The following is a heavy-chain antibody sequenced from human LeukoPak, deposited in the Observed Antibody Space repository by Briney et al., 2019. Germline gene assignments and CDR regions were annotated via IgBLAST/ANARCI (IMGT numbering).Heavy chain of an antibody. V-gene: IGHV4-39*01. Sequence: SQTLSLTCTVSGASMDNNNYDWGWIRQPPGKGLEWVGSIYHAGAIYQNLSLKGRVTLSIDMSKNQFSLRLHSVTAADTAVYYCARHGTITFGGVDGHWGQGTQVTVSS. CDR3: ARHGTITFGGVDGH. J-gene: IGHJ4*02. CDR1: GASMDNNNYD. CDR2: IYHAGAI. D-gene: IGHD3-16*01.